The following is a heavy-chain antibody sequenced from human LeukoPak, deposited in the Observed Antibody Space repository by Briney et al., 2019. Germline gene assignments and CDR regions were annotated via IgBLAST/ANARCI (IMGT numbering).Heavy chain of an antibody. CDR3: VKDRWVRRISLAGQDY. D-gene: IGHD6-19*01. Sequence: PGRCLRLSCATSGFTLSSYGMHWVRQAPGKGLEWVAVISYDGSSQFYAASVRGRFTISRDNSRNTLYLQMNSLRGEDTAVYYCVKDRWVRRISLAGQDYWGQGTLVTVSS. CDR2: ISYDGSSQ. CDR1: GFTLSSYG. V-gene: IGHV3-30*18. J-gene: IGHJ4*02.